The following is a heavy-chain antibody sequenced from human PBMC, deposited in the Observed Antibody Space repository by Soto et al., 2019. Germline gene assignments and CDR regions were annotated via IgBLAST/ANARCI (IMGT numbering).Heavy chain of an antibody. CDR2: IYWNDDK. Sequence: QITLKVSGPTLVKPPQTLTLTCTFSGFSLSTSGVGVGWIRQPPGKALERLALIYWNDDKRYSPSLKSRLTITKHTSKDQMVLTMTNMDPVDTATYYCAHSYSNSGGRWFAPWGQGTLVTVSS. D-gene: IGHD4-4*01. J-gene: IGHJ5*02. CDR3: AHSYSNSGGRWFAP. CDR1: GFSLSTSGVG. V-gene: IGHV2-5*01.